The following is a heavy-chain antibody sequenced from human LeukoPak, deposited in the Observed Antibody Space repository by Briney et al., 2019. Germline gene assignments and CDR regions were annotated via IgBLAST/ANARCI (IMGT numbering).Heavy chain of an antibody. CDR2: IYYSGST. CDR1: GGSISSSSYY. J-gene: IGHJ4*02. V-gene: IGHV4-39*01. Sequence: SETLSLTCTVSGGSISSSSYYWGWIRQPPGKGLEWIGGIYYSGSTYYNPSLKSRVTVSVDTSKNQFSLKLSSVTAADTAVYYCARQSSWAFGGVIASLYYFDYWGQGTLVTVSS. D-gene: IGHD3-16*02. CDR3: ARQSSWAFGGVIASLYYFDY.